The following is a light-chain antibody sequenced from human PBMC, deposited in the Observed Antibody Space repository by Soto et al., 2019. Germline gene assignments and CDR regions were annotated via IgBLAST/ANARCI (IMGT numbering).Light chain of an antibody. CDR3: PQANSLPHA. Sequence: DIQMTQSPSSVYASVGDRVTITCRASQGISSWLAWYQQKPGKAPTLMIYVASILQRGVPSRFSGSGSETDFTLAISSLQPEDVASYYCPQANSLPHAFGGGTKVDIK. CDR2: VAS. CDR1: QGISSW. J-gene: IGKJ4*01. V-gene: IGKV1-12*01.